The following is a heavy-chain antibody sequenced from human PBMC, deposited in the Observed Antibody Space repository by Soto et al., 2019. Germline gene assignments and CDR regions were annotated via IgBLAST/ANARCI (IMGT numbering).Heavy chain of an antibody. CDR3: ASPHVYDYGGFHYFHY. Sequence: SETLSLTCTVSGGSISRSSYYWGWIRQPPGKGLEWIGSIYYSGSTYYNPSLKSRVTISVDTSKNQFSLKLSSVTAADTAVYYCASPHVYDYGGFHYFHYWGQGTLVTVSS. CDR1: GGSISRSSYY. V-gene: IGHV4-39*07. D-gene: IGHD4-17*01. CDR2: IYYSGST. J-gene: IGHJ4*02.